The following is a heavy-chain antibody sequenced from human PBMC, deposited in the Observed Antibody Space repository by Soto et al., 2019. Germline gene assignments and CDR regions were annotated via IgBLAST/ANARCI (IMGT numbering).Heavy chain of an antibody. D-gene: IGHD3-3*01. CDR1: GGTFSSYA. J-gene: IGHJ4*02. V-gene: IGHV1-69*06. Sequence: SVKVSCKASGGTFSSYAISWVRQAPGQGLEWMGGIIPIFGTANYAQQFQGRVTITADKSTSTAYMELSSLRSEDTAVYYCARDNKYYDFWSGYFLDYWGQGTLVTVSS. CDR2: IIPIFGTA. CDR3: ARDNKYYDFWSGYFLDY.